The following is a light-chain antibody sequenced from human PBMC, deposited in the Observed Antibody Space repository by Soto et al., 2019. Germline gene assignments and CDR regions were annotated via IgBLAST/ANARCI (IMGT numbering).Light chain of an antibody. CDR3: QQCVIWPLFT. J-gene: IGKJ3*01. CDR2: DVS. Sequence: EIVMTQSPATRSVSPGERATLSFRSSQSVGNNLAWYQHKPGQAPRLLIYDVSNRATGIPARFSGSGSGTDFTLTISSLEPEDFAVYYCQQCVIWPLFTFGPGTKVDIK. CDR1: QSVGNN. V-gene: IGKV3-11*01.